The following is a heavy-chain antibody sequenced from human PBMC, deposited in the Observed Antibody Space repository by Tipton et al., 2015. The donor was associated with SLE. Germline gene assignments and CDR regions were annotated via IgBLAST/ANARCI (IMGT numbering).Heavy chain of an antibody. D-gene: IGHD1-26*01. J-gene: IGHJ4*02. CDR1: GCSVSSHY. V-gene: IGHV4-59*02. CDR3: AKDQGGSHWVIEY. Sequence: TLSLTCTVPGCSVSSHYWSWIRQPPGKELEWIGYIFYSENINYNPSIKSRVTISMDTSKNQFSLKLTSVTAADTAVYYCAKDQGGSHWVIEYWGQGTLVTVSS. CDR2: IFYSENI.